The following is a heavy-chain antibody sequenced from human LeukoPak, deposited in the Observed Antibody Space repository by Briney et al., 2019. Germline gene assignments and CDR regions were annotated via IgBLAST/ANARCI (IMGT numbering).Heavy chain of an antibody. CDR2: INKDGSEG. CDR3: ARDADYGGDGLFGDY. CDR1: GFTFSNYW. D-gene: IGHD4-23*01. V-gene: IGHV3-7*01. Sequence: PGGSLRLSCAASGFTFSNYWMTWVRQAPGKGLEWVAHINKDGSEGYYVDSVKGRFTISRDNAENSLYLQINSLRDEDTAVYYCARDADYGGDGLFGDYWGQGTLVTVSS. J-gene: IGHJ4*02.